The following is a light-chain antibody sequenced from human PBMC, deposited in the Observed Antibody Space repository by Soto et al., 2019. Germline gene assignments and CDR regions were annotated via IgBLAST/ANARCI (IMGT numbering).Light chain of an antibody. CDR2: SDD. CDR3: AAWDDNLNGPL. CDR1: NSNIGRYS. V-gene: IGLV1-44*01. Sequence: QSVLTQPPSLSGTPGRRVTISCSGSNSNIGRYSVNWYQHFPGTAPKILIYSDDERPSGVPDRFFGSKSGTSASLAISGLQSEDEAEYYCAAWDDNLNGPLFGGGTKLTVL. J-gene: IGLJ3*02.